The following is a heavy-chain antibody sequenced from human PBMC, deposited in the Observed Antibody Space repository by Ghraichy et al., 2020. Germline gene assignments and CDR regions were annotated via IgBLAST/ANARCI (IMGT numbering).Heavy chain of an antibody. CDR2: TSYDGSNK. CDR3: AKDYDAHCGGECSFFDY. D-gene: IGHD2-21*01. J-gene: IGHJ4*02. Sequence: GSLRLSCAASGFTSRSYGMHWVRQAPGKGLEWVALTSYDGSNKYYADSVKGRFTISRDNSKNTLYLQMDSLRAEDTAVYYCAKDYDAHCGGECSFFDYWGQGTLVTVSS. CDR1: GFTSRSYG. V-gene: IGHV3-30*18.